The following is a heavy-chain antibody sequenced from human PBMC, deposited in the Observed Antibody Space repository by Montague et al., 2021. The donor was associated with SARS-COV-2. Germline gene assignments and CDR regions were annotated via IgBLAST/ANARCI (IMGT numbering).Heavy chain of an antibody. Sequence: SLRLSCAASGFSVSTNYVNWVRQVPGKGLEWVSVLYNGENTYYADSVKGRFSIARDNSKNTLYLQMKSLRAEDTAVYYCTRSIGGFDPWGQGTLVSVFS. CDR3: TRSIGGFDP. D-gene: IGHD3-16*01. J-gene: IGHJ5*02. V-gene: IGHV3-66*01. CDR1: GFSVSTNY. CDR2: LYNGENT.